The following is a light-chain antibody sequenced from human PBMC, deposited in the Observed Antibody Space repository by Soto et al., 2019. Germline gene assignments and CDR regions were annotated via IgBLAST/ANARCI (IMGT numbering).Light chain of an antibody. CDR1: QGINTF. J-gene: IGKJ5*01. CDR3: QQLNSYPIT. V-gene: IGKV1-9*01. CDR2: AAS. Sequence: DIQMTQSPSTLSASEGDRVTITCRASQGINTFLAWYQQKAGKAPKLLIYAASTSQSGVPSRFSGSGSGTDFTLTISSLQSEDFATYYCQQLNSYPITFGQGTRLEIK.